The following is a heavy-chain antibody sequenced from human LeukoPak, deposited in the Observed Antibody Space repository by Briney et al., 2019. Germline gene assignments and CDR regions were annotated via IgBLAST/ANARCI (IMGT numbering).Heavy chain of an antibody. CDR1: GFTLSNYW. V-gene: IGHV3-74*01. CDR3: ARDVIR. Sequence: PGGSLRLSCAASGFTLSNYWMHWVRQAPGKGLVWVSRIDADGRTTTYADSVKGRFTISRDNAKNMLYLQMNSLRAEDTAVYYCARDVIRRGQGTLVTVSS. CDR2: IDADGRTT. J-gene: IGHJ4*02.